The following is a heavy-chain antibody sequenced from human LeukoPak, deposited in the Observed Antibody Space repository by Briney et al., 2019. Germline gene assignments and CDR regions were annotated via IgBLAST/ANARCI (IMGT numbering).Heavy chain of an antibody. CDR1: GYTFTSYA. CDR2: VIPIFGTA. Sequence: GASVKVSCKASGYTFTSYAISWVRQAPGQGLEWMGGVIPIFGTANYAQKFQGRVTITADESTNTAYMELSSLRSEDTAVYYCARETGDGYNWMGYWGQGTLVTVSS. V-gene: IGHV1-69*13. J-gene: IGHJ4*02. CDR3: ARETGDGYNWMGY. D-gene: IGHD5-24*01.